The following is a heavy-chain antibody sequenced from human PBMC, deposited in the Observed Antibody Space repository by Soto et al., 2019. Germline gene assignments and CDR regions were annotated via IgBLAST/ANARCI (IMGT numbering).Heavy chain of an antibody. D-gene: IGHD6-19*01. J-gene: IGHJ4*02. CDR1: GGSISSSSYY. Sequence: QLQLQESGPGLVKPSETLSLTCTVSGGSISSSSYYWGWIRQPPGKGLEWIGSIYYSGSTNYNPSLNGRVTISVDTSKNQFSLKLNSVTAADTAVYYCARHGPKLAVAGPIQNCGQGTLVTVSS. CDR3: ARHGPKLAVAGPIQN. CDR2: IYYSGST. V-gene: IGHV4-39*01.